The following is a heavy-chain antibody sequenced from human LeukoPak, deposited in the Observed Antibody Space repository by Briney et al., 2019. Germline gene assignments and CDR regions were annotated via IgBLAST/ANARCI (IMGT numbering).Heavy chain of an antibody. D-gene: IGHD6-6*01. CDR3: ARGLGPTSMFDP. V-gene: IGHV4-59*01. CDR2: IHYSGST. J-gene: IGHJ5*02. Sequence: SETLSLTCTVSGGSISSYYWSWIRQPPGKGLEWIGYIHYSGSTNCNPSLKSRLTISVETSKNQFPLKLRSVTAADTAVYYCARGLGPTSMFDPWGQGTLVTVSS. CDR1: GGSISSYY.